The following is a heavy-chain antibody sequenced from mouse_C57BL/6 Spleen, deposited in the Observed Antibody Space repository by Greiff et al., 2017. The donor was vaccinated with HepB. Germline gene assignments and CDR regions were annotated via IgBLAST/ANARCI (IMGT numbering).Heavy chain of an antibody. Sequence: EVHLVESGGGLVKPGGSLKLSCAASGFTFSDYGMHWVRQAPEKGLEWVAYIGSGSSTIYYADTVKGRFTISRDNAKNTLFLQMTSLRSEDTAMYYCARDGLGRGFAYWGQGTLVTVSA. D-gene: IGHD4-1*01. V-gene: IGHV5-17*01. CDR3: ARDGLGRGFAY. CDR2: IGSGSSTI. CDR1: GFTFSDYG. J-gene: IGHJ3*01.